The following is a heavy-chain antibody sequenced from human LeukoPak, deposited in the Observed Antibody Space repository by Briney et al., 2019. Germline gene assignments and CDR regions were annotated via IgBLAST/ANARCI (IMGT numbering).Heavy chain of an antibody. D-gene: IGHD6-13*01. Sequence: GASVEVSCKASGYTFTGYYIHWVRQAPGQGLEWMGWINPNSGGTNYAQKFQGRVTMTRDTSISTAYMEMSRLTSDDTAVYYCARDSSSSRLQGWFDPWGQGTLVTVSS. J-gene: IGHJ5*02. CDR1: GYTFTGYY. CDR2: INPNSGGT. CDR3: ARDSSSSRLQGWFDP. V-gene: IGHV1-2*02.